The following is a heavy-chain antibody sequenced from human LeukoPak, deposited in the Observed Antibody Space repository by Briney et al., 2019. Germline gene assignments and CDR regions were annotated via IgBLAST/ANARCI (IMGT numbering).Heavy chain of an antibody. CDR2: ISSSGSTI. J-gene: IGHJ6*03. CDR3: ATLWKPYDIVVVPAATSLMDV. Sequence: GGSLRLSCAASGFTFSSYEMNWVRQAPGKGLEWVSYISSSGSTIYYADSVKGRFTISRDNAKNSLYLQMNSLRAEDTAVYYCATLWKPYDIVVVPAATSLMDVWGKGTTVTISS. V-gene: IGHV3-48*03. D-gene: IGHD2-2*01. CDR1: GFTFSSYE.